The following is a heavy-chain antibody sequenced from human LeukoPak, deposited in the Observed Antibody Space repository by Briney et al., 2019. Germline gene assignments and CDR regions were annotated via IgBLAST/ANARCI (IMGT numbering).Heavy chain of an antibody. D-gene: IGHD6-6*01. CDR3: ARYRRIAARYWFDP. Sequence: SETLSLTCTVSGGSLSNYYWSWIRQPPGKGLEWIGYIYYSGSTNYNPSLTSRVTISVDTSKNQFSLKLSSVTAADTAVYYCARYRRIAARYWFDPWGQGTLVTVSS. J-gene: IGHJ5*02. V-gene: IGHV4-59*01. CDR1: GGSLSNYY. CDR2: IYYSGST.